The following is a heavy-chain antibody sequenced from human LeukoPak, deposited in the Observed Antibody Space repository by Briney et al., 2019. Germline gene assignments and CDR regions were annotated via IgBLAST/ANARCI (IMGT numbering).Heavy chain of an antibody. CDR3: ARETSSGWYFDY. D-gene: IGHD6-19*01. J-gene: IGHJ4*02. CDR1: GFTFDDYG. V-gene: IGHV3-20*01. CDR2: INWNGGST. Sequence: GGSLRLSCAASGFTFDDYGVSWVRQAPGKGLEWVSGINWNGGSTGYADSVKGRFTIPRDNAKNSLYLQMNSLRAEDTALYHCARETSSGWYFDYWGQGTLVTVSS.